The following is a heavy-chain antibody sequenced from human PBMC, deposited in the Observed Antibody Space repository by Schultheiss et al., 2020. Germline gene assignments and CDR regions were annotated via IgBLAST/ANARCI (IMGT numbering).Heavy chain of an antibody. D-gene: IGHD3-3*01. CDR1: GFTFSSHA. Sequence: GGSLRLSCAASGFTFSSHAMSWVRQASGKGLEWVGRIRSKANSYATAYAASVKGRFTISRDDSKNTAYLQMNSLKTEDTAVYYCARVGTQPGGGGYYPRGMDVWGQGTTVTVSS. CDR2: IRSKANSYAT. CDR3: ARVGTQPGGGGYYPRGMDV. V-gene: IGHV3-73*01. J-gene: IGHJ6*02.